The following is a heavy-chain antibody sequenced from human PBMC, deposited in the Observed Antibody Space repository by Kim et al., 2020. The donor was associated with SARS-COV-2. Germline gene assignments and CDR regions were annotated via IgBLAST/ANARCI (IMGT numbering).Heavy chain of an antibody. Sequence: GGSLRLSCAASGFPFTPYWMHWVRQAPGKGLEWVSRIKSEGTGISYADSVKGRFTISRDNANNTLYLQMDNLRDDDTAVYYCASDTVLYGLDVWGQGTMVTVSS. J-gene: IGHJ6*02. CDR1: GFPFTPYW. CDR3: ASDTVLYGLDV. CDR2: IKSEGTGI. V-gene: IGHV3-74*01. D-gene: IGHD4-4*01.